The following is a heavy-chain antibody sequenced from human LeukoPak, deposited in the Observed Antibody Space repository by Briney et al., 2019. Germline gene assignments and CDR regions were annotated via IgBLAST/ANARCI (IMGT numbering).Heavy chain of an antibody. V-gene: IGHV3-74*01. J-gene: IGHJ3*02. CDR3: AKHYYHILTAYFNAFDI. CDR2: INSDGSST. Sequence: GGSLRLSCAASGFTFSSYWMHWVRQAPGKGLVWVSRINSDGSSTSYADSVKGRFTISRDNSKNTLYLQMNSLRAEDTAVYFCAKHYYHILTAYFNAFDIWGQGTMVTVSS. D-gene: IGHD3-9*01. CDR1: GFTFSSYW.